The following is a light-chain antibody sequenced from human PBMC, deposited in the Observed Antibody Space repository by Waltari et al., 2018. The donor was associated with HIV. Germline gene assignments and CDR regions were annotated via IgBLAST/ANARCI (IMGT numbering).Light chain of an antibody. CDR2: RNS. Sequence: QSVLSQPPSASATPGQRIPISCSGGNSNIESNYVYWYQQLPGTAPKVFMYRNSQRPSGVPDRFSGSKSGTSASLIISGLRSGDEADYYCASWDDSLNAFVFGTGTKVTVL. V-gene: IGLV1-47*01. J-gene: IGLJ1*01. CDR1: NSNIESNY. CDR3: ASWDDSLNAFV.